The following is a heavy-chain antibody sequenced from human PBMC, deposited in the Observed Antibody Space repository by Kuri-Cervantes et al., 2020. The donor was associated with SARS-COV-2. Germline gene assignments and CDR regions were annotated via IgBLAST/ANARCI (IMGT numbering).Heavy chain of an antibody. CDR3: AGQLGPQYFDY. J-gene: IGHJ4*02. CDR1: GGSISSGGYY. CDR2: IYYSGST. D-gene: IGHD6-6*01. V-gene: IGHV4-61*08. Sequence: SETLSLTCTVSGGSISSGGYYWSWIRQPPGKGLEWIGYIYYSGSTNYNPSLKSRVTISVDTSKNQFSLKLSSVTAADTAVYYCAGQLGPQYFDYWGQGTLVTVSS.